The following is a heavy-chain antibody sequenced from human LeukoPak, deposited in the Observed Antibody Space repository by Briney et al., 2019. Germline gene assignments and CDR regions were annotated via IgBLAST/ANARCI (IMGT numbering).Heavy chain of an antibody. Sequence: GGSLRLSCAASGFTFSSYGMHWVRQAPGKGLEWVAFIRYDAINKYYADSVKGRFTISRDNSRNTLYLQMNSLRAEDTALYYCAKDGDTVSGTYYFDMDVWGKGTTVTISS. J-gene: IGHJ6*03. CDR2: IRYDAINK. CDR1: GFTFSSYG. V-gene: IGHV3-30*02. D-gene: IGHD1-26*01. CDR3: AKDGDTVSGTYYFDMDV.